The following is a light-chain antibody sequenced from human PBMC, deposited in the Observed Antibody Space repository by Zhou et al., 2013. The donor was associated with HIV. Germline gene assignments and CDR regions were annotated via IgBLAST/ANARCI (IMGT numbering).Light chain of an antibody. V-gene: IGKV1-39*01. CDR1: QSIDSY. CDR2: SAS. Sequence: DIQMTQSPSSVSASVGDRVTISCRASQSIDSYVNWYQQRPGKAPKLLIYSASSLQSGVPSRFSGSGSGTEFTLSINSLQPEDFATYYCQQSHSSPPTFGQGTRLEI. CDR3: QQSHSSPPT. J-gene: IGKJ5*01.